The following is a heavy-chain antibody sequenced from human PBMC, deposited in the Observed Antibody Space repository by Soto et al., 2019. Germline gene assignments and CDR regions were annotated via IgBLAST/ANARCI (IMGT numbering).Heavy chain of an antibody. Sequence: SETLSLTCTVSGGSVSSGSYYCSCIRQPRGKGPECIGYIYNSGSTNYNPSLKSRVTISVDTSKNHFSLRMSSVTAADTAVYYCARESDSGSYYFDYWGRGTLVTVSS. D-gene: IGHD3-10*01. CDR1: GGSVSSGSYY. CDR2: IYNSGST. CDR3: ARESDSGSYYFDY. V-gene: IGHV4-61*03. J-gene: IGHJ4*02.